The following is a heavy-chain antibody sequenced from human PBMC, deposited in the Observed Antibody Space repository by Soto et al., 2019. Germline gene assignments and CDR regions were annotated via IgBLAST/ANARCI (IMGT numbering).Heavy chain of an antibody. D-gene: IGHD5-18*01. V-gene: IGHV3-53*01. CDR2: IYSGGNT. CDR1: GFTFSDYY. CDR3: AREGYGYWIDS. Sequence: GGSLRLSCAASGFTFSDYYMSWVRQAPGKGLEWVSIIYSGGNTYYADSVKGRFTISRDSSKNTLFLQMNSLRAEDTAVYYCAREGYGYWIDSWGQGTPVTVSS. J-gene: IGHJ4*02.